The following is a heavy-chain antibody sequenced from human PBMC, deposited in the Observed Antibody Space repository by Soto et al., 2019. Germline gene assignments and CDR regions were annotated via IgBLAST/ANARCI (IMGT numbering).Heavy chain of an antibody. V-gene: IGHV3-48*03. J-gene: IGHJ4*02. Sequence: EVQLLESGGGLVQPGGSLRLSCGVSGFTFNDFEMNWVRQAPGKGPEWLAYIDGSGATKKYADSVRGRFTISRDNPNNSPFLHTSTRCTADTAVYYCARGFGGVNYWGQGTLVAVSS. CDR2: IDGSGATK. CDR1: GFTFNDFE. CDR3: ARGFGGVNY. D-gene: IGHD3-16*01.